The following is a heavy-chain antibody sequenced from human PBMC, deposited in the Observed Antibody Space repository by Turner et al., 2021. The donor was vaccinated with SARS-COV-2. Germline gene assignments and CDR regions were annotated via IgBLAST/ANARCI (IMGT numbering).Heavy chain of an antibody. CDR3: ARGRSLEDD. V-gene: IGHV3-7*03. CDR2: IKQDASEK. CDR1: GFTFSSYW. Sequence: EVPLVESGGDLVQPGGSLRLFCASSGFTFSSYWMNWVRQAPGKGLEWVATIKQDASEKYYADSVKGRFTIFRDNANNALFLHMNSLRAEDTAVYYCARGRSLEDDWGQGTLITVSS. D-gene: IGHD3-3*01. J-gene: IGHJ4*02.